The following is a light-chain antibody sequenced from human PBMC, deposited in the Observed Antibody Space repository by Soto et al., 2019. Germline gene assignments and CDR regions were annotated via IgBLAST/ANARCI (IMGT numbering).Light chain of an antibody. Sequence: QSALTQPASVSGSPGQSIAISCTGTSSNVGGYNSVSWYQQHPGKAPKLLIYDVSHRPSGVSDRFSGSKSGNTASLTISGLQAEDEADYYCNSYTSTSSTPVVFGGGTKLTVL. V-gene: IGLV2-14*03. CDR3: NSYTSTSSTPVV. CDR1: SSNVGGYNS. J-gene: IGLJ2*01. CDR2: DVS.